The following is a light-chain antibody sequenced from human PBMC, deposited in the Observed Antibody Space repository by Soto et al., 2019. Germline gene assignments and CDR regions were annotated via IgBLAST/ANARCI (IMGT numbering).Light chain of an antibody. J-gene: IGKJ1*01. CDR3: QQYNNWPET. V-gene: IGKV3-15*01. Sequence: EIVMTQSPATLSVSPWERATLSCRASQSVSSNLAWYQQKPGQAPRLLIYGASTRATGIPAGFSGSGSGTEFTLTISSLQSEDFAVYYCQQYNNWPETFGQGTKVDI. CDR2: GAS. CDR1: QSVSSN.